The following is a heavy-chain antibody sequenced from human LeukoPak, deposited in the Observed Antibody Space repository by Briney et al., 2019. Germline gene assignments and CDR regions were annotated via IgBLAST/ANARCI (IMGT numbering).Heavy chain of an antibody. CDR3: AREYDSSGSHCYYGMDV. CDR1: GYSFTSYW. V-gene: IGHV5-51*01. J-gene: IGHJ6*02. Sequence: GESLKISCKGSGYSFTSYWIGWVRQMPGKGLEWMGIIYPGDSDTRYSPSFQGQVTISADKSISTAYLQWSSLKASDTAMYYCAREYDSSGSHCYYGMDVWGQGTTVTVSS. CDR2: IYPGDSDT. D-gene: IGHD3-22*01.